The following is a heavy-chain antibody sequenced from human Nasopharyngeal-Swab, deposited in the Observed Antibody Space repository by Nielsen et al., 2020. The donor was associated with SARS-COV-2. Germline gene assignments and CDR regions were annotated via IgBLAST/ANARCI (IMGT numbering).Heavy chain of an antibody. CDR3: ARALYSSTRHYYFGVDV. J-gene: IGHJ6*02. D-gene: IGHD6-19*01. V-gene: IGHV1-18*01. CDR1: NFNFNSYG. CDR2: VSAYNGQT. Sequence: ASVKVSCKGSNFNFNSYGYSWVRKAPGQGLEWLGWVSAYNGQTNSAQKFQGRLSMTTDTATNTVYMDLRSLKSDDTAVYYCARALYSSTRHYYFGVDVWGQGTTVTVSS.